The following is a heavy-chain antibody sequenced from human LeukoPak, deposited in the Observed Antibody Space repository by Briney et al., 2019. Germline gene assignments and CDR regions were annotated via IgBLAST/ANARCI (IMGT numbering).Heavy chain of an antibody. V-gene: IGHV3-23*01. Sequence: GGSLRLSCAASGFTFSGYGMSWVRQAPGKGLEWVSAISGSGGSTYYADSVKGRFTISRDNSKNTLYLQMKSLRAEDTAVYYCAKGGGYEAQYYYYYLDVWGKGTTVTISS. D-gene: IGHD5-12*01. J-gene: IGHJ6*03. CDR3: AKGGGYEAQYYYYYLDV. CDR1: GFTFSGYG. CDR2: ISGSGGST.